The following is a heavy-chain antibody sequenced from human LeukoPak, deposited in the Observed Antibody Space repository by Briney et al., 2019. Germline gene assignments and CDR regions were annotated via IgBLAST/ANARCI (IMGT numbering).Heavy chain of an antibody. CDR3: ARGTATPVFDC. CDR2: TYYRSKWGP. V-gene: IGHV6-1*01. D-gene: IGHD5-18*01. Sequence: SQTLSLTCAISGGSVSNNSAAWIWIRQSPSRGLEWLRKTYYRSKWGPNYALSVKRRITIHADTSKIQISLLLSSVTHEDTAVYYCARGTATPVFDCWGEGTLVSVSP. CDR1: GGSVSNNSAA. J-gene: IGHJ4*02.